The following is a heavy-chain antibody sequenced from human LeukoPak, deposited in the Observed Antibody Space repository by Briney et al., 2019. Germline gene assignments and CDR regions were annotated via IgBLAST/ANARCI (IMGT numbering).Heavy chain of an antibody. J-gene: IGHJ4*02. CDR3: ASYPRYSSTPPFDY. Sequence: ASXKVSCKASGYTFTCYYMHGVRQAPGQGREWMGWINPNTGETNSSQKFQGRVTMTRDTTINTAYMELTRLTSDDTAVYYCASYPRYSSTPPFDYWGQGTLVTVSS. CDR1: GYTFTCYY. V-gene: IGHV1-2*02. D-gene: IGHD2-2*01. CDR2: INPNTGET.